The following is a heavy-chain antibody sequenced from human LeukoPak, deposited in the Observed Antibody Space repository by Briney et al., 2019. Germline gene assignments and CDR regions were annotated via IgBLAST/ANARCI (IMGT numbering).Heavy chain of an antibody. D-gene: IGHD2-2*01. J-gene: IGHJ4*02. CDR1: GFTFRSYA. CDR3: AKSQDCSSTSCLSPSFDY. CDR2: INDGGDST. V-gene: IGHV3-23*01. Sequence: GGSLRLSCAASGFTFRSYAMSWVRQAPGKGLEWVSAINDGGDSTYYADSVKGRFTLSRDNSKNTLYLQMSSLRAEDTAVYYCAKSQDCSSTSCLSPSFDYWGQGTLVTVSS.